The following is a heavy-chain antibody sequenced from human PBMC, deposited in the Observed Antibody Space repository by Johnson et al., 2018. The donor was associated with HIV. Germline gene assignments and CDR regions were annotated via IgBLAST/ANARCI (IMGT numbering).Heavy chain of an antibody. D-gene: IGHD3-22*01. Sequence: VQLVESGGGLVQPGGSLRLSCAASGFTVIGNYMSWVRQAPGKGLEWVSVIYSGGSTYYADSVKGRFTISRDNSKNTLYLQMNSLRAEDTAVYYCARDQYYYGSRGVGAFDIWGQGTRVTVSS. CDR1: GFTVIGNY. J-gene: IGHJ3*02. CDR3: ARDQYYYGSRGVGAFDI. V-gene: IGHV3-66*01. CDR2: IYSGGST.